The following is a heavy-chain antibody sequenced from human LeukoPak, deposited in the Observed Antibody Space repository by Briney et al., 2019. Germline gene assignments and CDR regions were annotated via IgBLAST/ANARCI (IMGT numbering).Heavy chain of an antibody. J-gene: IGHJ3*01. CDR2: ISISSNYI. V-gene: IGHV3-21*01. Sequence: PGGSLRLSCSASGFTFSSYAMNWVRQAPGKGLEWVSCISISSNYIYYPDSVKGRFTISRDNAKNSLYLQMNSLRAEDTAIYYCARAGDAFDLWGQGTMVTVSS. CDR1: GFTFSSYA. CDR3: ARAGDAFDL.